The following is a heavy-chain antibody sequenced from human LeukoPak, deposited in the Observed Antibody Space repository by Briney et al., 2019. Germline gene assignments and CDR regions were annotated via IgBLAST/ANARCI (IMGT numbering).Heavy chain of an antibody. CDR3: ARHVPAIVVVTAILGYHDY. CDR1: GLPICIIRYF. J-gene: IGHJ4*02. Sequence: SDTLPLTYTVSGLPICIIRYFYPGIRQPPGKGLEWIGSIYYSGSTYYNPSPKSRVTISVDTSKDQFSLKLSSVTAADTAVYYCARHVPAIVVVTAILGYHDYWGQGTLVTVSP. V-gene: IGHV4-39*01. D-gene: IGHD2-21*02. CDR2: IYYSGST.